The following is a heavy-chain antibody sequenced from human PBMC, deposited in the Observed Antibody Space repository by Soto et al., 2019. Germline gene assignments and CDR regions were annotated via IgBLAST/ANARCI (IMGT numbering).Heavy chain of an antibody. J-gene: IGHJ5*02. V-gene: IGHV4-30-2*01. Sequence: QLQLQESGSGLVKPSQTLSLTCAVSGGSISSGGYSWSWIRQPPGKGLEWIGYIYHSGSTYYNPSIKSRVTISVDRSKNQFSLKLSSVTAEDTAVYYCARQKGITIFGVVKANWFDPWGQGTLVTVSS. CDR2: IYHSGST. D-gene: IGHD3-3*01. CDR1: GGSISSGGYS. CDR3: ARQKGITIFGVVKANWFDP.